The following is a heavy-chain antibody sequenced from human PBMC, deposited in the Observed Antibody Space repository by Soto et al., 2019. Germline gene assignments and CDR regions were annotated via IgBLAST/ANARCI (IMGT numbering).Heavy chain of an antibody. CDR2: ISAYNGNT. V-gene: IGHV1-18*01. D-gene: IGHD6-13*01. Sequence: QVQLVQSGAEVKKPGASVKVSCKASGYTFTSYGISWVRQAPGQGLEWMGWISAYNGNTNYAQKLQGTVTMTTDTSTSTAYMELRSLRSDDTAVYYCARDLDYSSSWGGYYYCYYGMDVWGQGTTVTVSS. CDR1: GYTFTSYG. J-gene: IGHJ6*02. CDR3: ARDLDYSSSWGGYYYCYYGMDV.